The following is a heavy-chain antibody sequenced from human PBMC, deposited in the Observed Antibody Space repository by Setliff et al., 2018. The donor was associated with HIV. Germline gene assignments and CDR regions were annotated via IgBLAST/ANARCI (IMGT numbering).Heavy chain of an antibody. CDR1: GVSITSYY. CDR2: IYSNGGT. Sequence: SETLSLTCNVSGVSITSYYWSWIRQSPGKGLEYIGYIYSNGGTNYNPSLKSRVRISVDTSKNQFSLRLSSVTAADTAIYYCARESLNLGELSSNPDASDIWGQGTMVTVSS. CDR3: ARESLNLGELSSNPDASDI. D-gene: IGHD3-16*02. V-gene: IGHV4-59*01. J-gene: IGHJ3*02.